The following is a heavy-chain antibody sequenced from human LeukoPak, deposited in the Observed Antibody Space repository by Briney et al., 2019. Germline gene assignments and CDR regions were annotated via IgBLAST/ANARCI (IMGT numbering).Heavy chain of an antibody. CDR3: AKVGRAVTGRLDRYYFQY. V-gene: IGHV3-30*02. J-gene: IGHJ4*02. Sequence: GGSLRLSCAASGFTFSSYGMHWVRQAPGKGLEWVAFIRYDGSNKYYADSVKGRFTISRDNSKNTLYLQMNSLRAEDTAVYYCAKVGRAVTGRLDRYYFQYWAQGALATVSS. D-gene: IGHD6-19*01. CDR2: IRYDGSNK. CDR1: GFTFSSYG.